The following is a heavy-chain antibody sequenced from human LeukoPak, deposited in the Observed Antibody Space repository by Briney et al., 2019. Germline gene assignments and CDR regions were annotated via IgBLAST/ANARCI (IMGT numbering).Heavy chain of an antibody. CDR1: GFTFSSYW. D-gene: IGHD6-13*01. J-gene: IGHJ4*02. CDR2: IKQDGSDK. V-gene: IGHV3-7*01. Sequence: GGSLRLSCAASGFTFSSYWMSWVRQAPGKGLEWVANIKQDGSDKYYVDSVKGRFTISRDNAKNSLYLQMKSLRAEDTAAYYCTRLAAAGFDCWGEGTLVTVSS. CDR3: TRLAAAGFDC.